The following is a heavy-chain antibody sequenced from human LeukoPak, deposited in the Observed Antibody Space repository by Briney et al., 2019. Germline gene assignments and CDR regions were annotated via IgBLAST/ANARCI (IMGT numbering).Heavy chain of an antibody. D-gene: IGHD6-19*01. CDR2: ISYDGSNK. CDR1: GFTFSSYG. Sequence: PGGSLRLSCAASGFTFSSYGMHWVRQAPGKGLEWVAVISYDGSNKYYADSVKGRFTISRDNSKNTLYLQMNSLRAEDTAVYYCAKGAVDSVAGKFDYWGQGTLVTVSS. V-gene: IGHV3-30*18. CDR3: AKGAVDSVAGKFDY. J-gene: IGHJ4*02.